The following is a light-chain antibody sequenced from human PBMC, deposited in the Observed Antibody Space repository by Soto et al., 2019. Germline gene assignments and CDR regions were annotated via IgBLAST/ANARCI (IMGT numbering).Light chain of an antibody. CDR1: QSVSSY. J-gene: IGKJ5*01. V-gene: IGKV3-11*01. CDR3: QQRSNWPIT. CDR2: DAS. Sequence: EIVLTQSPATLSLSPGERATLSCRASQSVSSYLAWYQQKPGQAPRLLIYDASNRATGIPARFSGRGSGTDFALTISSLEPEDFAVYYCQQRSNWPITFGQGTLLEI.